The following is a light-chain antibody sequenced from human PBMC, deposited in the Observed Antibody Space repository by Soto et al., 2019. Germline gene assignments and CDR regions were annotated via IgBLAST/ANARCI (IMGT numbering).Light chain of an antibody. V-gene: IGLV2-23*02. CDR3: CSYAGSTTYVV. Sequence: QSALTQPASVSGSPGQSITISCTGTSSDVGIYNLVSWYQQHPDKAPKLIIYEVSKRPSGVSNRVSGSKSGNTASLTISGRQAEDEADYYCCSYAGSTTYVVFCGGTKLTVL. CDR1: SSDVGIYNL. J-gene: IGLJ2*01. CDR2: EVS.